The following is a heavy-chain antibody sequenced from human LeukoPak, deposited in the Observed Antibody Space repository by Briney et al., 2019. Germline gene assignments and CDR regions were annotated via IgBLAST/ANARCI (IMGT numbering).Heavy chain of an antibody. CDR3: ARVSGYYY. CDR1: GYSISSGYY. Sequence: SETLSLTCTVSGYSISSGYYWGWIRQPPGKGLEWIGSIYHSGSTYYNPSLKSRVTISVDTSKNQFSLKLSSVTAADTAVYYCARVSGYYYWGQGTLVTVSS. CDR2: IYHSGST. J-gene: IGHJ4*02. D-gene: IGHD5-12*01. V-gene: IGHV4-38-2*02.